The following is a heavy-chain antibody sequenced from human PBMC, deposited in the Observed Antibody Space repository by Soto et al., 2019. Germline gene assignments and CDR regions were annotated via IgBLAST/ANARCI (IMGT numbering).Heavy chain of an antibody. D-gene: IGHD3-3*01. CDR2: ISYDGSNK. CDR1: GFTFSSYA. J-gene: IGHJ6*02. V-gene: IGHV3-30-3*01. Sequence: GGSLRLSCAASGFTFSSYAMHWVRQAPGKGLEWVAVISYDGSNKYYADSVKGRFTISRDNSKNTLYLQMNSLRAEDTAVYYCASDLDFWSGYYIRLRYYYGMDVWGQGTTVTVSS. CDR3: ASDLDFWSGYYIRLRYYYGMDV.